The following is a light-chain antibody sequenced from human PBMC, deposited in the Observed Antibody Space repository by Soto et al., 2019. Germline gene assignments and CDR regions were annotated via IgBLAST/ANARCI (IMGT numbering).Light chain of an antibody. Sequence: DIQMTQSPSSLSASVGDRVTITCRASQSISSYLNWYQQKPGTAPKLLIYAASSLQSGVPSRFSGSGSGTDFTLTISSLQPEDFATYYCQQSYSTPRITFGPGTKVDIK. V-gene: IGKV1-39*01. CDR2: AAS. J-gene: IGKJ3*01. CDR1: QSISSY. CDR3: QQSYSTPRIT.